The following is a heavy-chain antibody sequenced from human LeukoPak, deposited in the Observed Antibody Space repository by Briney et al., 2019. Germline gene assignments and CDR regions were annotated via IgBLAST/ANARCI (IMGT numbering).Heavy chain of an antibody. V-gene: IGHV3-30-3*01. Sequence: GSLRLSCAASGFTFSSYAMHWVRQAPGKGLEWVAVISYDGSNKYYADSVEGRFTISRDNSKNTLYLQMNSLRAEDTAVYYCASEGYCSGGSCPPDYWGQGTLVTVSS. CDR3: ASEGYCSGGSCPPDY. D-gene: IGHD2-15*01. CDR1: GFTFSSYA. CDR2: ISYDGSNK. J-gene: IGHJ4*02.